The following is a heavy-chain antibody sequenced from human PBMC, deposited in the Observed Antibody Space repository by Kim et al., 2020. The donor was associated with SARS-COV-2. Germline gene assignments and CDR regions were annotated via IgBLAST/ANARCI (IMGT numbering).Heavy chain of an antibody. J-gene: IGHJ5*02. V-gene: IGHV1-2*02. D-gene: IGHD4-4*01. CDR1: GYTFTGYY. CDR3: ARDVGIGLYSNYENWFDP. Sequence: ASVKVSCKASGYTFTGYYMHWVRQAPGQGLEWMGWINPNSGGTNYAQKFQGRVTMTRDTSISTAYMELSRLRSDDTAVYYCARDVGIGLYSNYENWFDPWGQGTLVTVSS. CDR2: INPNSGGT.